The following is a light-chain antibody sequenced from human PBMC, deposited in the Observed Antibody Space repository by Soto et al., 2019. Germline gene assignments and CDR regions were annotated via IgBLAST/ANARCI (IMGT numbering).Light chain of an antibody. CDR3: QQYDGSPRT. CDR1: QNISSNY. V-gene: IGKV3-20*01. J-gene: IGKJ1*01. Sequence: EIVLTQSPGTLSLSPGERATLSCRASQNISSNYFAWYQHRLGQAPRLLIYGASSRATGIPDRFSGSGSGTDFTLTVSRLEPEDFAVYYCQQYDGSPRTFGQGTKVEIK. CDR2: GAS.